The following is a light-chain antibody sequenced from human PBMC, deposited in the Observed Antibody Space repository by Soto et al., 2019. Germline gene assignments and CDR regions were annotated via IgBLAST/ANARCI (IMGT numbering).Light chain of an antibody. CDR1: QSVSRN. V-gene: IGKV3-15*01. Sequence: EILMTQSPSTLAVSPGERATLSCRASQSVSRNLAWYQQKPGQAPRLLIYGASTRATGIPARFSGSGSGTEFTLTISSLPSEDFEVYYCQQYNNWPRTFGQGTRLEIK. CDR2: GAS. CDR3: QQYNNWPRT. J-gene: IGKJ5*01.